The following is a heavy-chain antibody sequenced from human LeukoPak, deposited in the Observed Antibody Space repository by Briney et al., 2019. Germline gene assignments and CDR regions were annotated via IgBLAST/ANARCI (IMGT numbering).Heavy chain of an antibody. CDR1: GGSFSSSSYY. Sequence: PSETLSLTCSVSGGSFSSSSYYWAWIRQPPGKGLEWIASMFHSGSSYYNTSLKSRVTISIDTSKNNFSLRLSSVTAADTAVYYCARHVVHYSNLLEVSWLDPWAQGTRVTVSS. V-gene: IGHV4-39*01. J-gene: IGHJ5*02. CDR2: MFHSGSS. CDR3: ARHVVHYSNLLEVSWLDP. D-gene: IGHD4-11*01.